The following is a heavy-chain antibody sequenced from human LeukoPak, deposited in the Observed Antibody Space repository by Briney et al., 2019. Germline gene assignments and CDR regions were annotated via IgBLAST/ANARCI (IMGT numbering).Heavy chain of an antibody. Sequence: GGSLRLSCAASGFTFSSYAMSWVRQAPGKGLEWVSAISGSGGSTYYADSVKGRFTISRDNSKNSLYLQMNSLRAEDTAVYYCARNTYYYDSSGYTDYWGQGTLVTVSS. D-gene: IGHD3-22*01. CDR3: ARNTYYYDSSGYTDY. V-gene: IGHV3-23*01. J-gene: IGHJ4*02. CDR1: GFTFSSYA. CDR2: ISGSGGST.